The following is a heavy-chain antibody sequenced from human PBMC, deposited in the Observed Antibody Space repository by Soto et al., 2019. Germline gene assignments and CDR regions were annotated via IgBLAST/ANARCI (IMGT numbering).Heavy chain of an antibody. D-gene: IGHD3-22*01. Sequence: SVKVSCKASGGTFSSYTISWVRQAPGQGLEWMGRIIPILGIANYAQKFQGRVTITADKSTSTAYMELSSLRSEDTAVYYCARYGDYDSSGYAYYFDYWGQGTLVTVSS. CDR2: IIPILGIA. CDR1: GGTFSSYT. CDR3: ARYGDYDSSGYAYYFDY. V-gene: IGHV1-69*02. J-gene: IGHJ4*02.